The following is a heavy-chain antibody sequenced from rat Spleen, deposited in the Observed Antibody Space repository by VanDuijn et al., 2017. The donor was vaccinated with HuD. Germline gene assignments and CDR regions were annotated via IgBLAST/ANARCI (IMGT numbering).Heavy chain of an antibody. CDR1: GFTFSSFA. D-gene: IGHD1-6*01. CDR2: ITYDGGNT. Sequence: EMQLVESGGGLVQPGRSMKLSCAASGFTFSSFAMTWVRQAPTKGLEWVASITYDGGNTYYRDSVKGRFTISRDNAKSSLFLQMDSLRSEDTSTYYCAKAIMYTTDYYYGVMDAWGQGASVTVSS. CDR3: AKAIMYTTDYYYGVMDA. V-gene: IGHV5-25*01. J-gene: IGHJ4*01.